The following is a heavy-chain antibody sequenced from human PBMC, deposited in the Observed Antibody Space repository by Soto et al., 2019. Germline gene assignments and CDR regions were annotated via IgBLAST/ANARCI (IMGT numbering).Heavy chain of an antibody. CDR2: INPSGGST. Sequence: QVQLVQSGAEVKKPGASVKVSCKASGYTFTSYYMHWVRQAPGQGLEWMGIINPSGGSTSYAQKFQGRVTMTRDTSTSTVYMELSSLRSEDTAVYYCARELMIIEGYCSSTSCYNYYYGMDVWGQGTTVTVSS. CDR1: GYTFTSYY. J-gene: IGHJ6*02. V-gene: IGHV1-46*01. D-gene: IGHD2-2*02. CDR3: ARELMIIEGYCSSTSCYNYYYGMDV.